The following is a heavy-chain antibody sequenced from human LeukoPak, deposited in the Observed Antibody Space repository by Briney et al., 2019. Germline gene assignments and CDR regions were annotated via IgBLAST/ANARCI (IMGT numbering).Heavy chain of an antibody. J-gene: IGHJ4*02. CDR2: INSDGSST. D-gene: IGHD3-10*01. V-gene: IGHV3-74*01. CDR1: GFTFSSYW. CDR3: ARDPGYGSGSHPFDY. Sequence: GGSLRLSCAASGFTFSSYWMHWVRPAPGKGLVWVSRINSDGSSTSYADSVKGRFTISRDNAKNTLYLQMNSLRAEDTAVYYCARDPGYGSGSHPFDYWGQGTLVTVSS.